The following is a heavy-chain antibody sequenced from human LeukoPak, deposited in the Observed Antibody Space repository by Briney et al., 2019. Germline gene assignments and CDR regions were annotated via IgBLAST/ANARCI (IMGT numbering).Heavy chain of an antibody. J-gene: IGHJ4*02. D-gene: IGHD3-10*01. Sequence: PGGSLRLSCAASEFTFSSYAMSWVRQAPGKGLEWVSAISGSGGSTYYADSVKGRFTISRDNSKNTLYLQMNSLRAEDTAVYYCAKDLWFGELSNFDYWGQGTLVTVSS. CDR1: EFTFSSYA. V-gene: IGHV3-23*01. CDR3: AKDLWFGELSNFDY. CDR2: ISGSGGST.